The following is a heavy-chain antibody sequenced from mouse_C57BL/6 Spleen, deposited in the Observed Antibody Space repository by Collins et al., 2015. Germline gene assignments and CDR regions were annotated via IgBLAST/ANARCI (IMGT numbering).Heavy chain of an antibody. V-gene: IGHV1-5*01. D-gene: IGHD1-1*01. J-gene: IGHJ3*01. CDR1: GYTFTSYW. CDR3: TPYYGSSSFAY. Sequence: EVQLQQSGTVLARPGASVKMSCKTSGYTFTSYWMHWVKQRPGQGLEWIGAIYPGNSDTSYNQKFKGKAKLTAVTSASIAYMELSSLTNEDSAVYYCTPYYGSSSFAYWGQGTLVTVSA. CDR2: IYPGNSDT.